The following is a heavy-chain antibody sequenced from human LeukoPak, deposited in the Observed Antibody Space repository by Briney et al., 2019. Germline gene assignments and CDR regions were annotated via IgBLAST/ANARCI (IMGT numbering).Heavy chain of an antibody. CDR1: GFSFSDYN. V-gene: IGHV3-30*03. CDR2: ISYNGINE. J-gene: IGHJ6*03. Sequence: PGRSLRLSCAASGFSFSDYNMHWVRQAPGKGLEWMAVISYNGINEYYADSVKGRFTISRDNAKNSLYLQMNSLRAEDTAVYYCARGDYYYYYYMDVWGKGTTVTVSS. CDR3: ARGDYYYYYYMDV.